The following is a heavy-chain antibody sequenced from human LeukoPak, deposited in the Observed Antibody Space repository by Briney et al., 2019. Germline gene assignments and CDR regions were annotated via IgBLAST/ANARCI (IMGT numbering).Heavy chain of an antibody. CDR2: IWYDGSNK. CDR1: GFTFSSYG. V-gene: IGHV3-33*01. Sequence: GRSLRLSCAASGFTFSSYGMHWVRQAPGKGLEWVAVIWYDGSNKYYADSAKGRFTISRDNSKNTLYLQMNSLRAEDTAVYYCARASSSWYGYYYGMDVWGQGTTVTVSS. D-gene: IGHD6-13*01. J-gene: IGHJ6*02. CDR3: ARASSSWYGYYYGMDV.